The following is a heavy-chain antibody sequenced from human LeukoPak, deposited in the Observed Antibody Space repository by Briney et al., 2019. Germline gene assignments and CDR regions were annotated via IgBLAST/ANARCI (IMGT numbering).Heavy chain of an antibody. CDR2: INHSGST. J-gene: IGHJ5*02. CDR1: GGSFSGYY. CDR3: ARHGAAGPGGFDP. V-gene: IGHV4-34*01. Sequence: SSETLSLTCAVYGGSFSGYYWSWIRQPPGKGLEWIGEINHSGSTNYNPSLKSRVTISVDTSKNQFSLKLSSVTAADTAVYYCARHGAAGPGGFDPWGQGTLVTVSS. D-gene: IGHD2-15*01.